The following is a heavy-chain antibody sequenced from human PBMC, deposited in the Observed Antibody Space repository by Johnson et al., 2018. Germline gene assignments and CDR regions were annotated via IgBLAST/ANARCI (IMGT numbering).Heavy chain of an antibody. CDR2: ISYDGSNK. D-gene: IGHD6-6*01. V-gene: IGHV3-30*18. CDR3: AKKGDGYSSSSSAFDI. Sequence: QVQLVESGGGVVQPGRSLRLSCAASGFTFSSYGMHWVRQAPGKGLEWVAVISYDGSNKYYADSVKGRFTISRDNSKNTLYLQMNSLGAEDTAVYYCAKKGDGYSSSSSAFDIWGQGTMVTVSS. CDR1: GFTFSSYG. J-gene: IGHJ3*02.